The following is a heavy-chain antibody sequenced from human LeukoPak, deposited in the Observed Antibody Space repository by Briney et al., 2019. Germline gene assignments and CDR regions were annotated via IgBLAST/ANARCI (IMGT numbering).Heavy chain of an antibody. CDR2: INPNSGGT. J-gene: IGHJ5*02. CDR3: ARDSLIPILTGYLDIRNWFDP. Sequence: ASVKVSCKASGYTFTGYYMHWVRQAPGQGLEWMGWINPNSGGTNYAQKFQGRVTMTRDTSISTAYMELSRLRSDDTAVYYCARDSLIPILTGYLDIRNWFDPWSQGTLATVSS. D-gene: IGHD3-9*01. V-gene: IGHV1-2*02. CDR1: GYTFTGYY.